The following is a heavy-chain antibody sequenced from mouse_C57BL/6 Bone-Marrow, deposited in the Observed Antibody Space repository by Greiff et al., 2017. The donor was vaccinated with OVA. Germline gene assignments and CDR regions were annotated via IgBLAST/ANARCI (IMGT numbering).Heavy chain of an antibody. Sequence: QVQLQQSGPELVKPVASVKISCKASGYAFSSSWMNWVKQRPGKGLEWIGRIYPGDGDTNYNGKFKGKATLTADKSSSTAYMQLSSLTSEDSAVYFCYYYGSSPSFDVWGTGTTVTVSS. D-gene: IGHD1-1*01. CDR1: GYAFSSSW. J-gene: IGHJ1*03. V-gene: IGHV1-82*01. CDR2: IYPGDGDT. CDR3: YYYGSSPSFDV.